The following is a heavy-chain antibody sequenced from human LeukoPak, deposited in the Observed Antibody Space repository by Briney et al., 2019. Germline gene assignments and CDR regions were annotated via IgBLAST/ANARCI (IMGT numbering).Heavy chain of an antibody. CDR1: GGSLNSYY. J-gene: IGHJ3*02. CDR2: VNYSGTT. V-gene: IGHV4-59*08. CDR3: ARHENWGSTKGDSFYI. Sequence: SETLSLTCTVSGGSLNSYYWIWIRQPPGKGLEWIGYVNYSGTTKYNPSLKGRVTISVDTSKNQFSLKVSSVTAADTAVYYCARHENWGSTKGDSFYIWGQGKMVTVSS. D-gene: IGHD7-27*01.